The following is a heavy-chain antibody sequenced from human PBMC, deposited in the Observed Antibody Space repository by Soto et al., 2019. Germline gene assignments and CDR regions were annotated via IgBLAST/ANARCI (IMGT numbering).Heavy chain of an antibody. J-gene: IGHJ6*02. V-gene: IGHV4-4*02. Sequence: LSLTCAVSGGSISSSNWWSWVRQPPGKGLEWIGEIYHSGSTNYNPSLKSRVTISVDKSKNQFSLKLSSVTAADTAVYYCARGGAVAGYYYYGMDVWGQGTTVTVSS. CDR2: IYHSGST. D-gene: IGHD6-19*01. CDR3: ARGGAVAGYYYYGMDV. CDR1: GGSISSSNW.